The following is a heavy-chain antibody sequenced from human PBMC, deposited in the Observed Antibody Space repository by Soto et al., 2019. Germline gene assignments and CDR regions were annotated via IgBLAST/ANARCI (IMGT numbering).Heavy chain of an antibody. CDR2: ISSNSRYI. CDR3: ARDPRVTNAGVVTKGGYYYNYMDV. CDR1: GFTFSSYT. J-gene: IGHJ6*03. D-gene: IGHD3-10*01. Sequence: EVQMVESGGGLVKPGGSLRLSCAASGFTFSSYTMNWVRQAPGKGLEWVSSISSNSRYIFYADPVKGRFTISRDNAKNSLYVQMNSLRAEDAAVYYCARDPRVTNAGVVTKGGYYYNYMDVWGKGTTVTVSS. V-gene: IGHV3-21*01.